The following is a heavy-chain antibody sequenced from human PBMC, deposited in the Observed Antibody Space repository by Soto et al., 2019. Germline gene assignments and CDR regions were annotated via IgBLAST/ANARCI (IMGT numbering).Heavy chain of an antibody. J-gene: IGHJ4*02. V-gene: IGHV4-39*01. CDR1: GASISSSRSY. D-gene: IGHD3-3*01. Sequence: SETLSLTCTVSGASISSSRSYWGWVRQPPGKGLEWIVSFYYTGGTYSTYYNPSLKSRVTISVDTSKSQFSLNLRSVTAADTAVYYCASPRQGNYDFLSGYSALDYWGQGTLVTVSS. CDR3: ASPRQGNYDFLSGYSALDY. CDR2: FYYTGGT.